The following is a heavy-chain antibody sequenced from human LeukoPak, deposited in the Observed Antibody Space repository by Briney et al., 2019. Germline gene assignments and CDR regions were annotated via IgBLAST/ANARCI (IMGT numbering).Heavy chain of an antibody. V-gene: IGHV1-46*01. CDR1: GYTFTSYY. J-gene: IGHJ4*02. CDR2: INPTSGNT. D-gene: IGHD6-19*01. CDR3: ARDTGLIAVRAGIFDY. Sequence: ASVKVSCKASGYTFTSYYIHWVRQAPGQGVEWMGIINPTSGNTRYAQKFQGRVTVTGDTSTSTVYMEVTSLRSEDTAVYYCARDTGLIAVRAGIFDYWGQGTLVTVSS.